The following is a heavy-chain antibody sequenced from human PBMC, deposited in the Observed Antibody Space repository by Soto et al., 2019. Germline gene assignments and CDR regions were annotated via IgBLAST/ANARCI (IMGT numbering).Heavy chain of an antibody. CDR3: ARTRSAWSDFHYYSLDV. J-gene: IGHJ6*02. Sequence: GGSLRLSXAASGFTFNSYGMHWVRQGPGNGLEWVAFISYDSTKTYCADSVKGRFTISRDNSNSALYVQMNSLTGEDTAVYYCARTRSAWSDFHYYSLDVWGQGTTVTVSS. CDR1: GFTFNSYG. V-gene: IGHV3-30*03. CDR2: ISYDSTKT. D-gene: IGHD1-26*01.